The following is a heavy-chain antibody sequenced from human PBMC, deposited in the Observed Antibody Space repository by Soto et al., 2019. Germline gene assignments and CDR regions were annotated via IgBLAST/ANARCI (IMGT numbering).Heavy chain of an antibody. Sequence: QVQLVQSGAEVKKPGASVKVSCKASGYTFTDYYVHWVRQAPGQGLEWLGWINPSGGGTNTAQKFQDRVTMTRDSSISTAYMELSSLRSDDTAVYYCARSQWQLRPATDYWGQGTLVSVSS. D-gene: IGHD6-19*01. J-gene: IGHJ4*02. CDR2: INPSGGGT. CDR3: ARSQWQLRPATDY. V-gene: IGHV1-2*02. CDR1: GYTFTDYY.